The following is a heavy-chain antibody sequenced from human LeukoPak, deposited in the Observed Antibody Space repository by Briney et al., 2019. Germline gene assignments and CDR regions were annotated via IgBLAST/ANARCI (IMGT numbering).Heavy chain of an antibody. CDR2: IYTSGST. CDR3: ARENIEQWPAFDY. V-gene: IGHV4-4*07. CDR1: GGSISSYY. J-gene: IGHJ4*02. Sequence: SETLSLTCTVSGGSISSYYWSWIRQPAGKRLEWIGRIYTSGSTNHNPSLKSGVTMSVDTSTSTVQMDLGTLRSDDTAVYYCARENIEQWPAFDYWGQGTPVTVSS. D-gene: IGHD1/OR15-1a*01.